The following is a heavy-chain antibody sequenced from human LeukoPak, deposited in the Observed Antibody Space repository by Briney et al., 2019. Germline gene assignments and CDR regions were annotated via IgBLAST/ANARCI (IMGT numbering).Heavy chain of an antibody. CDR3: ARDAGWGYYDL. J-gene: IGHJ4*02. CDR2: IDKHGSGK. V-gene: IGHV3-7*01. CDR1: GFAFSTSW. D-gene: IGHD1-26*01. Sequence: GGSLRLSCVASGFAFSTSWVTWVRQAPGKGLEWVANIDKHGSGKYYVDSVKGRFAISRDYASNSVFLQMDSLRAEDTSVYYCARDAGWGYYDLWGQGTPVTVSS.